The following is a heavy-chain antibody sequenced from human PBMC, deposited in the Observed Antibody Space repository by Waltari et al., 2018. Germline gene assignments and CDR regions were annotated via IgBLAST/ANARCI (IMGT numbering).Heavy chain of an antibody. J-gene: IGHJ4*02. CDR2: ISGSAPGT. CDR3: ARWDTAMVD. V-gene: IGHV3-23*01. D-gene: IGHD5-18*01. Sequence: DVQLLESGGGLVQPGGSLTVSCASSGFTFRSYSMRWFRQAPGKGLEWVSAISGSAPGTYYADAVKGRFTTSRDNSNNILYLQMNNLRAEDTAVYYCARWDTAMVDWGQGTLVTVSS. CDR1: GFTFRSYS.